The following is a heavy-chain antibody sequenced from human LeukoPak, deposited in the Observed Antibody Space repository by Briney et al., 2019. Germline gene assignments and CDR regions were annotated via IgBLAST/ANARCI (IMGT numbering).Heavy chain of an antibody. V-gene: IGHV1-24*01. CDR3: VTDRARLFWYFDL. Sequence: ASVKVSCKVSGSTLSDLSIHWVRQAPGKGLEYVGGSDPEDGETFHAQNFQGRVTLTEDTSIDTAYMELSSLRSEDTAVYYCVTDRARLFWYFDLWGRGTLVTVSS. CDR1: GSTLSDLS. J-gene: IGHJ2*01. D-gene: IGHD2-21*02. CDR2: SDPEDGET.